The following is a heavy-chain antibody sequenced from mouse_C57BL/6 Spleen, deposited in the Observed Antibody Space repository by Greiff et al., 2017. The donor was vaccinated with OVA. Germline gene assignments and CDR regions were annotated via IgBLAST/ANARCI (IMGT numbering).Heavy chain of an antibody. CDR3: AKSRGKDAMDY. Sequence: VQLQQSGPVLVKPGASVKMSCKASGYTFTDYYMNWVKQSPGQSLEWIGDIYPFNGGTSYNQKFKGKATLTVDKSSSTAYMELNSLTSEDSAISCSAKSRGKDAMDYWGQGTSVTVSS. D-gene: IGHD2-1*01. CDR2: IYPFNGGT. V-gene: IGHV1-19*01. J-gene: IGHJ4*01. CDR1: GYTFTDYY.